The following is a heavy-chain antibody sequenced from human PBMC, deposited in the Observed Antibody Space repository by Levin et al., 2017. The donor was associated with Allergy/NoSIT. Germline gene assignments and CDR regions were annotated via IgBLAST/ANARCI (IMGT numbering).Heavy chain of an antibody. V-gene: IGHV2-70*01. CDR3: GRAGCRDEEDWFDP. D-gene: IGHD3-10*01. CDR1: GFSLSTSGRC. Sequence: SGPTLVKPTQTLTLTCTFSGFSLSTSGRCVSWIRQPPGKALEWLALIDWDDDKYYSTSLKTRLTISKDTSKNQVVLTMTNMDPVDTATYYCGRAGCRDEEDWFDPWGQGTLVTVSS. J-gene: IGHJ5*02. CDR2: IDWDDDK.